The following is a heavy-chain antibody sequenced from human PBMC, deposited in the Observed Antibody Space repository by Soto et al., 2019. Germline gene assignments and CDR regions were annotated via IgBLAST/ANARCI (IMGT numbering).Heavy chain of an antibody. D-gene: IGHD1-26*01. V-gene: IGHV4-31*03. Sequence: QVQLQESGPGLVKPSQTLSLTCTVSGGSISSGGYYWSWIRQHPGKGLEWIGYIYYSGSTYYNPSLKSRVTISVDTSKNQFSLKLRSVTAADTAVYYCARDKGVGAYYYYYGMDVWGQGTTVTVSS. J-gene: IGHJ6*02. CDR2: IYYSGST. CDR1: GGSISSGGYY. CDR3: ARDKGVGAYYYYYGMDV.